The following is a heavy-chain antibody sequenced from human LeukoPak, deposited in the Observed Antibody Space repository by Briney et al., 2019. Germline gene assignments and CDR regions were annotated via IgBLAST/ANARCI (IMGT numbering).Heavy chain of an antibody. CDR1: GGSFSRYY. CDR2: INHSGST. V-gene: IGHV4-34*01. CDR3: ARGRPIFGVVTPLGY. Sequence: SETLSLTCAVYGGSFSRYYWSWIRQPPAKGREWVGEINHSGSTNYNPSLESRVTISVDTSKNQFSRKLCSVTAADTAVYYCARGRPIFGVVTPLGYWGQGTQVTVSS. J-gene: IGHJ4*02. D-gene: IGHD3-3*01.